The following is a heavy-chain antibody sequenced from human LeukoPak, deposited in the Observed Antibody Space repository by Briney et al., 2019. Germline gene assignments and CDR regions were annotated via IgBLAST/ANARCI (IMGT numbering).Heavy chain of an antibody. J-gene: IGHJ6*02. CDR2: ISYDGSNK. CDR1: GFTFSSYG. Sequence: PGGSLRLSCAASGFTFSSYGMHWVRQAPGKGLEWVAVISYDGSNKYYADSVKGRFTISRDISKNTLYLQVNSLRTEDTAVYYCARSRRDGYNLYYYYGLDVWGQGTTVTVSS. CDR3: ARSRRDGYNLYYYYGLDV. D-gene: IGHD5-24*01. V-gene: IGHV3-30*03.